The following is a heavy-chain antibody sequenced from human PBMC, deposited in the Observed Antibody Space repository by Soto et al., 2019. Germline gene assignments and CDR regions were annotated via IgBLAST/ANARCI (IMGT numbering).Heavy chain of an antibody. D-gene: IGHD4-17*01. V-gene: IGHV4-61*01. CDR2: ISYSGST. CDR3: ARVDYADYVFDF. CDR1: GGSVSSGPYY. J-gene: IGHJ4*02. Sequence: SETLSLTCTVSGGSVSSGPYYWSWIRQPPGKGLEWIGYISYSGSTYFNPSLKSRVTFSVDTSKNQFSLNLTSVTTADTAVYYCARVDYADYVFDFWGQGTLVTVS.